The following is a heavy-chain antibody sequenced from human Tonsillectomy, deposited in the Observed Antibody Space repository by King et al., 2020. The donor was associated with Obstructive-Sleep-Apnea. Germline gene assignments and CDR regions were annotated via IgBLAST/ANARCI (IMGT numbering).Heavy chain of an antibody. J-gene: IGHJ3*02. Sequence: QLVQSGAEVKKPGSSVKVSCKASGGTFSSYAISWVRQAPGQGLEWMGGVIPIFGTGNYAQKFQGRVTVTADESTSTAYMELSSLRSEDTAVYYCARGSVVVVAATLDAFDIWGQGTMVTVSS. CDR1: GGTFSSYA. V-gene: IGHV1-69*01. CDR3: ARGSVVVVAATLDAFDI. D-gene: IGHD2-15*01. CDR2: VIPIFGTG.